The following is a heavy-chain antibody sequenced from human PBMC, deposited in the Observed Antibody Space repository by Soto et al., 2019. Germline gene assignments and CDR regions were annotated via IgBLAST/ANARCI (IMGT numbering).Heavy chain of an antibody. V-gene: IGHV4-59*13. D-gene: IGHD6-13*01. CDR3: ARGAIAAQALDS. CDR2: IYYSGST. CDR1: GDSISSYY. J-gene: IGHJ4*02. Sequence: SETLSLTCTVSGDSISSYYWSWIRQPPGKELEWIGYIYYSGSTNYNPSLKSRVTISADTSKNQFSLKLCSVTAADTAVYYCARGAIAAQALDSWGQGTLGTVSS.